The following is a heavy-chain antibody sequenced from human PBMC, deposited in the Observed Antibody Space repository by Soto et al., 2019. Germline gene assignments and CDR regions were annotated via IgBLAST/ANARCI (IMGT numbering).Heavy chain of an antibody. CDR2: VYSGGSA. Sequence: EVQLVESGGGLIQPGGSLRLSCAASALTVSKNYLSWVRQTPGKGLEWVSVVYSGGSAFYAESVKGRFTISRDISKNTVYLQMDSLRAEDTAVYYCVREGHDYSDSAGFRLLANWFDPWGQGTLVTVSS. J-gene: IGHJ5*02. V-gene: IGHV3-53*01. CDR3: VREGHDYSDSAGFRLLANWFDP. D-gene: IGHD4-17*01. CDR1: ALTVSKNY.